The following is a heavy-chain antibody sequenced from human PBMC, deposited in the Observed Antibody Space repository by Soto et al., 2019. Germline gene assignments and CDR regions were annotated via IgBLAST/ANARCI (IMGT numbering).Heavy chain of an antibody. J-gene: IGHJ5*02. CDR2: IYYSGST. V-gene: IGHV4-39*01. CDR1: GGSISSSSYY. D-gene: IGHD3-10*01. CDR3: ARHSGSGSYYNEVDWFDP. Sequence: SETLSLTCTVSGGSISSSSYYWGWIRQPPGKGLEWIGSIYYSGSTYYNPSLKSRVTISVDTSKNQFSLKLSSVTAADTAVYYCARHSGSGSYYNEVDWFDPWGQGTLVTVSS.